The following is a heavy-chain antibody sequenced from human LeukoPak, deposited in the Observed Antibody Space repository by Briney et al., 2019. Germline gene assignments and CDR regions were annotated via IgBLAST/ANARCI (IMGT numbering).Heavy chain of an antibody. J-gene: IGHJ4*02. CDR1: GFTFSSYS. D-gene: IGHD5-24*01. CDR3: AIDFRTQLDGHRPPYHLDY. Sequence: GGSLRLSCAAFGFTFSSYSMSWVRQAPGKGLEWVSSIRSTNSYIYYEDSVKGRITISKHNAKNSLYLQINSLRDEDTAMYDCAIDFRTQLDGHRPPYHLDYWGQRVLVTVSS. CDR2: IRSTNSYI. V-gene: IGHV3-21*01.